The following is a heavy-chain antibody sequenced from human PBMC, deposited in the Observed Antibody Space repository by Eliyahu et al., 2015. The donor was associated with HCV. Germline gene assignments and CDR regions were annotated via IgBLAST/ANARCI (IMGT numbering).Heavy chain of an antibody. CDR2: IYTGGST. D-gene: IGHD5-24*01. J-gene: IGHJ3*02. Sequence: EVQLVESGGGLIQPGGSLRLSCXASGFTVSGKYMSWVRQAPGKGLEWVSSIYTGGSTYYADSVKGRFTISRDNSKNTLYLQMNSLRAEDTAVYYCASRGDGYNSWAFDIWGQGTMVSVSS. V-gene: IGHV3-53*01. CDR3: ASRGDGYNSWAFDI. CDR1: GFTVSGKY.